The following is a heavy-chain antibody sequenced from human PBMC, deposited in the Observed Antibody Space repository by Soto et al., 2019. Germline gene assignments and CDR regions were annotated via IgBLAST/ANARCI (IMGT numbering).Heavy chain of an antibody. Sequence: GGSLRLSCAASGFTFSSYGMHWVRQAPGKGLEWVAVIWYDGSNKYYADSVKGRFTISRDNSKNTLYLQMNSLRAEDTAVYYCARELWFGELFLDYYYYGMDVWGQGTKVTVSS. CDR3: ARELWFGELFLDYYYYGMDV. CDR2: IWYDGSNK. J-gene: IGHJ6*02. D-gene: IGHD3-10*01. CDR1: GFTFSSYG. V-gene: IGHV3-33*01.